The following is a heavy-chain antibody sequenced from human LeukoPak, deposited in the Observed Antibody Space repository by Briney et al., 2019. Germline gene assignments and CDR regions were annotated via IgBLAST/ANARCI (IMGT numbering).Heavy chain of an antibody. CDR1: GGSISSSTFY. D-gene: IGHD1-14*01. CDR3: ARGTTYYFDY. J-gene: IGHJ4*02. Sequence: PSETLSLTCTVSGGSISSSTFYWGWIRQPPGKGLEWIGTIYYTGSTDYNPSLKSRVTISVDTSKNQFSLKLSSVTAADTAVYYCARGTTYYFDYWGQGTLVTVSS. CDR2: IYYTGST. V-gene: IGHV4-39*07.